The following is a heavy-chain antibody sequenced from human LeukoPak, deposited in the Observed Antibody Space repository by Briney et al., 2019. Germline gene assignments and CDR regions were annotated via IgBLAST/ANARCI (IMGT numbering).Heavy chain of an antibody. D-gene: IGHD6-19*01. Sequence: ASVKVSCKVSGYTLTELSMHWVRQAPGKGLEWMGGFDPEDGETIYAQKFQGRVTMTEDTSTDTAYMELSSLRSADTAVYYCARVHADSRGWYHFDYWGQGTLVAVSS. CDR3: ARVHADSRGWYHFDY. CDR1: GYTLTELS. J-gene: IGHJ4*02. CDR2: FDPEDGET. V-gene: IGHV1-24*01.